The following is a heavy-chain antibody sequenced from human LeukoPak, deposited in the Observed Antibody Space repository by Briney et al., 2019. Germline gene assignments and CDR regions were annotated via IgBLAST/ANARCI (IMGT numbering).Heavy chain of an antibody. CDR2: VTGSGGST. CDR3: AKWGDFDILTCEYVSDF. J-gene: IGHJ4*02. D-gene: IGHD3-9*01. V-gene: IGHV3-23*01. Sequence: GGSLRLSCVVSGFTFSNYAMSWVRQAPGKRLEWVSAVTGSGGSTYYADSVKGRFTISRDNSRNTLFLQINSLRADDRAIYYFAKWGDFDILTCEYVSDFWGQGTLVTVSS. CDR1: GFTFSNYA.